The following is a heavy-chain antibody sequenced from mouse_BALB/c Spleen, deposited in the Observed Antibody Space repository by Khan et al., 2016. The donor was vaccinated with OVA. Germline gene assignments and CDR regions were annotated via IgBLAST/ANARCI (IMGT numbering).Heavy chain of an antibody. Sequence: QVQLQQSGPELVKPGTLVKISCQASGYTFTSYDINWVKQRPGQGLEWIGWIYPGDGSTKNTEKVKGKAKLTADKSYSTAYMQLSSLTSDNSAVYFCAREGLRGVALGYWGQGTSVTVSS. CDR2: IYPGDGST. CDR3: AREGLRGVALGY. CDR1: GYTFTSYD. D-gene: IGHD2-4*01. J-gene: IGHJ4*01. V-gene: IGHV1S56*01.